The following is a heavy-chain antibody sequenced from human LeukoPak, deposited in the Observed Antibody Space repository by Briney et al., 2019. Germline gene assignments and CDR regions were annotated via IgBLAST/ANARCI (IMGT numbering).Heavy chain of an antibody. V-gene: IGHV3-30*02. CDR3: AKGLMRDRWFGES. D-gene: IGHD3-10*01. CDR2: IRYDGNDK. J-gene: IGHJ5*02. CDR1: GFTFSYYG. Sequence: GGSLGLSCAASGFTFSYYGMHWVRQAPGKGLEWVAFIRYDGNDKFYAETVKGRFTISRDTSRNTLYLQMNRLRPEDTAVYYCAKGLMRDRWFGESWGQGTLVTVSS.